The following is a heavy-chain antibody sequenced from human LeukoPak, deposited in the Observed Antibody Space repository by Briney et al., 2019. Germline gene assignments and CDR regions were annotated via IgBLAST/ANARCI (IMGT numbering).Heavy chain of an antibody. D-gene: IGHD3-16*01. CDR1: GGSINSYY. CDR2: IFSSGNT. V-gene: IGHV4-4*07. J-gene: IGHJ5*02. CDR3: ARSPHRLIGHWFDP. Sequence: SETLSLTCTVSGGSINSYYWSWIRQPAGKGLEWIGRIFSSGNTIYNPSLQSRVTMSEDTSKNQFSLRLNSVTAADTAVYYCARSPHRLIGHWFDPWGQGTLVTVSS.